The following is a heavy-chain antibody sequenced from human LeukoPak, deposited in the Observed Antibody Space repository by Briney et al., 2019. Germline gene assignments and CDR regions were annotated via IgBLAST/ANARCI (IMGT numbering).Heavy chain of an antibody. CDR3: ARGAYYYDTLGDY. V-gene: IGHV1-69*06. Sequence: SVKVSCKASGGTFSSYAISRVRQAPGQGLEWMGGIIPIFGTADYAQKFQGRVTITADKSTSTAYMELSSLRSEDTAVYYCARGAYYYDTLGDYWGQGTLVTVSS. CDR2: IIPIFGTA. CDR1: GGTFSSYA. D-gene: IGHD3-22*01. J-gene: IGHJ4*02.